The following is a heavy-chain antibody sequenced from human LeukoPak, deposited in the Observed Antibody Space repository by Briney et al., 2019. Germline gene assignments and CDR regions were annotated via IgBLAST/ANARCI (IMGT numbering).Heavy chain of an antibody. CDR1: GFTFSTFE. V-gene: IGHV3-48*03. CDR2: ISNRESNK. D-gene: IGHD2-2*01. CDR3: ARYCRTASCHFYGMDV. Sequence: GGSLRLSCAASGFTFSTFEMHWVRQAPGKGLEWVSYISNRESNKYYADSVKGRFTISRDNAKNAVYLQMNSLRAEDTAVYYCARYCRTASCHFYGMDVWGRGTSVTVSS. J-gene: IGHJ6*01.